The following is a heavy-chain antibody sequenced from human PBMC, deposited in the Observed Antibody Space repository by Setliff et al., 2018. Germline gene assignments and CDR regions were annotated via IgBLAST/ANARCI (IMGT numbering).Heavy chain of an antibody. CDR3: ASLGMTTMMDWYFDL. J-gene: IGHJ2*01. V-gene: IGHV4-39*07. CDR1: GGSISSGRYY. D-gene: IGHD4-4*01. CDR2: INHSGST. Sequence: PSETLSLTCTVSGGSISSGRYYWSWIRQPPWKGLEWIGEINHSGSTNYNPSLKSRVTISIDTSKNQFSLKLSSVTAADTAVYYCASLGMTTMMDWYFDLWGRGSLVTVSS.